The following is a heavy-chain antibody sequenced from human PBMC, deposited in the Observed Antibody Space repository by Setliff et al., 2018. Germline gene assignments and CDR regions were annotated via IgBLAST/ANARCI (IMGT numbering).Heavy chain of an antibody. CDR3: ARTGTYRYFDY. CDR1: GSAISSGHY. Sequence: PSETLSLTCAVSGSAISSGHYWGWIRQPPGKGGLEWIGRIYYRGDTYYNASLKGRLTISVDTAQNQFSLRLTSVTAADTAVYYCARTGTYRYFDYWGQGALVTVSS. CDR2: IYYRGDT. V-gene: IGHV4-38-2*01. J-gene: IGHJ4*02. D-gene: IGHD1-1*01.